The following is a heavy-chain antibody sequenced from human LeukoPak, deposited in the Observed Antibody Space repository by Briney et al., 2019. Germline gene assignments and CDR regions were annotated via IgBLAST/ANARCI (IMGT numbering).Heavy chain of an antibody. V-gene: IGHV3-30*04. CDR2: ISYDGSNK. Sequence: PGGSLRLSCEASGFTFRSYAMYWVRQAPGEGLEGVAIISYDGSNKYYADSVKGRFTVSRDNSKNTLYLQMNSLTTEDSAVYYCARAPVVTAIPYYLDFWGQGTLVTVSS. CDR3: ARAPVVTAIPYYLDF. J-gene: IGHJ4*02. D-gene: IGHD2-21*02. CDR1: GFTFRSYA.